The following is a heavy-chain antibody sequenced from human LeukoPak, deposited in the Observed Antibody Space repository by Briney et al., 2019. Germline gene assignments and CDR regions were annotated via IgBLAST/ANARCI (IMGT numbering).Heavy chain of an antibody. CDR2: SYYTGST. D-gene: IGHD4-17*01. CDR3: ARDHYDHYGDYVFDY. CDR1: GGSISSQY. V-gene: IGHV4-59*11. Sequence: SETLSLTCTVSGGSISSQYWSWIRQPPGKGLEWIGYSYYTGSTNYNPSLKSRVTMSVDTSKNQFSLKLSSVTAADTAVYYCARDHYDHYGDYVFDYWGQGTLVTVSS. J-gene: IGHJ4*02.